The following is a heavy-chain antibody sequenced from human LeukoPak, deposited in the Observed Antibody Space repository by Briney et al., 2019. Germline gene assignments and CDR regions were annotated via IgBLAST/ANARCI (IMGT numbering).Heavy chain of an antibody. V-gene: IGHV4-59*01. J-gene: IGHJ6*03. D-gene: IGHD2-15*01. CDR1: GDSISMYY. Sequence: SETLSLTCSVSGDSISMYYWNWIRQSPGKGLEWIGYIDHTGSTNYNPSLNSRVTISRDTSTNHFSLKLSSVTAADTAVYYCARSVEGYCSGGSCYSYYYYMDVWGKGTTVTASS. CDR2: IDHTGST. CDR3: ARSVEGYCSGGSCYSYYYYMDV.